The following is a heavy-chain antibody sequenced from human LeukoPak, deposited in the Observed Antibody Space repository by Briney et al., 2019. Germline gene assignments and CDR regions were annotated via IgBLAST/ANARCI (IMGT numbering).Heavy chain of an antibody. CDR1: GYTFTSYA. D-gene: IGHD3-10*01. CDR3: ARDIGGSGNSRWGYYYYYYGMDV. CDR2: INAGNGNT. J-gene: IGHJ6*02. V-gene: IGHV1-3*01. Sequence: ASVKVSCKASGYTFTSYAMHWVRQAPGQRLEWMGWINAGNGNTKYSQKFQGRVTITRDTSASTAYMELSSLRSEDTAVYYCARDIGGSGNSRWGYYYYYYGMDVWGQGTTVTVSS.